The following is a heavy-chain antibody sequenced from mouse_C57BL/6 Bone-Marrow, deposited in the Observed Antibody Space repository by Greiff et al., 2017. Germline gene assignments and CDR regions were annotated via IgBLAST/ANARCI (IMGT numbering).Heavy chain of an antibody. CDR1: GYTFTSYW. D-gene: IGHD1-1*01. CDR3: ARSITTVVGY. J-gene: IGHJ2*01. CDR2: IYPGSGST. Sequence: QVQLQQSGAELVKPGASVKMSCKASGYTFTSYWITWVKQRPGQGLEWIGDIYPGSGSTNYNEKFKSKATLTVDTSSVTAYMQLSSLTSEDSAVYYCARSITTVVGYWGQGTTLTVSS. V-gene: IGHV1-55*01.